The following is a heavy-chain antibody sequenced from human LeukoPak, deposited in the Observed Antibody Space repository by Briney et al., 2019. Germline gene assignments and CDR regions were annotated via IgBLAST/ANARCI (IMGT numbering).Heavy chain of an antibody. CDR2: IYPGDSDT. V-gene: IGHV5-51*01. D-gene: IGHD2-2*02. J-gene: IGHJ5*02. Sequence: GESLKISCKASGYTFTNYWIGWVRQMPGKGLEWMGIIYPGDSDTRYSPSFQGQVTISADKSISTAYLQWSSLKASDTAMYYCARQGYCSSTSCYTGWFDPWGQGTLVTVSS. CDR3: ARQGYCSSTSCYTGWFDP. CDR1: GYTFTNYW.